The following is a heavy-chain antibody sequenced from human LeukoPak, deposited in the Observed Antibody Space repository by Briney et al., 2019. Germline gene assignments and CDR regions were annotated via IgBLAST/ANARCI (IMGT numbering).Heavy chain of an antibody. V-gene: IGHV3-66*02. CDR1: GFTVSSNY. J-gene: IGHJ6*02. CDR2: IYSGGST. CDR3: ARTYCSSTSCYPNYYYGMDV. Sequence: GGSLRLSCAASGFTVSSNYMSWVRQAPGKGLEWVSVIYSGGSTYYADSVKSRFTISRDNSKNTLYLQMNSLRAEDTAVYYCARTYCSSTSCYPNYYYGMDVWGQGTTVTVSS. D-gene: IGHD2-2*01.